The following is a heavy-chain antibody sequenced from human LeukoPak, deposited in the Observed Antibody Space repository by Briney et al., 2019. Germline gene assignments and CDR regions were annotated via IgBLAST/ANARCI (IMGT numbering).Heavy chain of an antibody. J-gene: IGHJ4*02. CDR2: IRYDGSNK. V-gene: IGHV3-30*02. CDR1: GFTFSSYG. CDR3: ASLYYDFWSGDTRGYYFDY. D-gene: IGHD3-3*01. Sequence: GGSLRLSCAASGFTFSSYGMHWVRQAPGKGLEWVAFIRYDGSNKYYADSVKGRFTISRDNSKNTLYLQMNSLRAEDTAVYYCASLYYDFWSGDTRGYYFDYWGQGTLVTVSS.